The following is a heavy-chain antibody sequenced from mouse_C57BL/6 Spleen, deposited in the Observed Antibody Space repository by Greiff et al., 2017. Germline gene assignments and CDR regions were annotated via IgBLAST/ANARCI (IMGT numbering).Heavy chain of an antibody. CDR1: GYTFTDYY. V-gene: IGHV1-76*01. CDR2: IYPGSGNT. J-gene: IGHJ2*01. Sequence: QVQLQQSGAELVRPGASVKLSCKASGYTFTDYYINWVKQRPGQGLEWIARIYPGSGNTYYNEKFKGKATLTAEKSSSTAYMQLSSLTSEDSAVYVCAREEYSDYWGQGTTLTVSS. CDR3: AREEYSDY.